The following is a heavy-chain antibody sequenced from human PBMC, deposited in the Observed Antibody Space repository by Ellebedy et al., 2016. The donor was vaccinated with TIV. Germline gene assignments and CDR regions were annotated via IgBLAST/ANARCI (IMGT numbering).Heavy chain of an antibody. CDR2: IYHSGSA. V-gene: IGHV4-59*12. CDR1: GVSLSRYR. J-gene: IGHJ4*02. Sequence: GSLRLSCAASGVSLSRYRMTWIRQPPGKGLEWIGAIYHSGSASYNSSLKSRVTTSIDTSKNQFSLKLTSVTAADTAVYYCARGYYGWGNSYHFDYWGQGTLVTASS. CDR3: ARGYYGWGNSYHFDY. D-gene: IGHD3-10*01.